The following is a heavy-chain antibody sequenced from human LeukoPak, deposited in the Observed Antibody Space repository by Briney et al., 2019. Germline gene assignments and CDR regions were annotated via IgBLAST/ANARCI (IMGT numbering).Heavy chain of an antibody. CDR1: GFTFDDYG. CDR3: AKDGVWIGEKKANMDI. Sequence: GGSLRLSCAASGFTFDDYGLSWVRQAPGKGLEWVSTINWNGGSTGYADSVKGRFTISRDNAKNSLYLQMNSLRAEDTAVYYCAKDGVWIGEKKANMDIWGKGTTV. D-gene: IGHD3-10*01. V-gene: IGHV3-20*04. J-gene: IGHJ6*03. CDR2: INWNGGST.